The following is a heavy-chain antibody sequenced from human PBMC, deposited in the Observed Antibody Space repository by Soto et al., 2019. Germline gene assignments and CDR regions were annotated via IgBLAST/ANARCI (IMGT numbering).Heavy chain of an antibody. V-gene: IGHV2-5*02. J-gene: IGHJ4*02. D-gene: IGHD1-26*01. Sequence: VAWIRQPPGKALEWLALIYWDDDKRYSPSLKSRLTITKDTSKYQVVLTMTNMDPVDTATYFCAHRRQEMGKGNCFDYWGQGT. CDR2: IYWDDDK. CDR3: AHRRQEMGKGNCFDY.